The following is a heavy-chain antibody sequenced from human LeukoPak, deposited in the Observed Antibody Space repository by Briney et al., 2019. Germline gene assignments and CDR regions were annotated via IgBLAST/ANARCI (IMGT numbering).Heavy chain of an antibody. CDR3: AKDIPTGDYVFDS. J-gene: IGHJ4*02. Sequence: GGSLRLCCAASGFTFGDYAMHWVRHPPGKGLEWLSLITGEGNITYHAVSGRFTFTIAKDNNKISLYLQINSVRTEDTALYYSAKDIPTGDYVFDSWGQGTLVIVS. V-gene: IGHV3-43*02. CDR1: GFTFGDYA. CDR2: ITGEGNIT. D-gene: IGHD4-17*01.